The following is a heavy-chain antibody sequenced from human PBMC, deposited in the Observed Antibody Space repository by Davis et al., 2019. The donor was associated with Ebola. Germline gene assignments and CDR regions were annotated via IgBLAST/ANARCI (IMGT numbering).Heavy chain of an antibody. CDR3: ARHPRISSWYLGGMDV. CDR1: GGSVSSGYYY. J-gene: IGHJ6*04. Sequence: MPSETLSLTCTVSGGSVSSGYYYWSWVRQPPGKGLEWIGEINHSGSTNYNPSLKSRVTISVDTSKNQFSLKLSSVTAADTAVYYCARHPRISSWYLGGMDVWGKGTTVTVSS. D-gene: IGHD6-13*01. V-gene: IGHV4-61*01. CDR2: INHSGST.